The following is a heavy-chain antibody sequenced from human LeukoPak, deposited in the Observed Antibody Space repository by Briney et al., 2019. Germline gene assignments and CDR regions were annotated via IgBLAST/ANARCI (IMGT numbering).Heavy chain of an antibody. CDR3: ARWVSQYYFDY. CDR2: INQDGSEK. CDR1: GFTLSYYW. V-gene: IGHV3-7*01. D-gene: IGHD2-21*01. Sequence: GGSLRLSCEASGFTLSYYWMSWVRPAPGKGLEWVANINQDGSEKYFVDSVKGRFTISRDNAQNSVFLQMDSLRVDDTAVYYCARWVSQYYFDYWGQGTHVTVSS. J-gene: IGHJ4*02.